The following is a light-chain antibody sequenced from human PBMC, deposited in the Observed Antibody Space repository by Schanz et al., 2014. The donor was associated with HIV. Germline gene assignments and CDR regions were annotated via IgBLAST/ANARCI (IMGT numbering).Light chain of an antibody. Sequence: QSALTQPASVSGSPGQSITISCTGSSGDVGPYDHVSWYQPHPRQAPKLLIYDVTYRPSGISNRFSGSKSGYTASLTISGLQAEDEADYYCSSYTTSSTLVFRGGTKLPS. J-gene: IGLJ2*01. CDR1: SGDVGPYDH. CDR2: DVT. V-gene: IGLV2-14*03. CDR3: SSYTTSSTLV.